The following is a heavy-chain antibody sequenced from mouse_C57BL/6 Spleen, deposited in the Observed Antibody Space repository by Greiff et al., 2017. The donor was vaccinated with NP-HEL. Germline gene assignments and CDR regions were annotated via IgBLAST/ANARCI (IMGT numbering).Heavy chain of an antibody. V-gene: IGHV1-74*01. J-gene: IGHJ4*01. CDR1: GYTFTSYW. D-gene: IGHD1-1*01. CDR2: IHPSDSDT. Sequence: QVQLQQPGAELVKPGASVKVSCKASGYTFTSYWMHWVKQRPGQGLECIGRIHPSDSDTNYNQKFKGKATLTVDKSSSTAYMQLSSLTSEDSAVYYCAITTVAPYAMDYWGQGTSVTVSS. CDR3: AITTVAPYAMDY.